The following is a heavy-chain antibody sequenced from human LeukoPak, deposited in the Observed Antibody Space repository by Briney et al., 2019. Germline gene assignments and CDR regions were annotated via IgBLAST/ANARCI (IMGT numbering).Heavy chain of an antibody. CDR1: GFSFSSYA. CDR3: ARERSSSWYLIAGGAFDI. V-gene: IGHV3-30*04. CDR2: ISYDGSNK. J-gene: IGHJ3*02. D-gene: IGHD6-13*01. Sequence: GGSLRLSCAASGFSFSSYAMHWVRQAPGKGLEWVAVISYDGSNKYYADSVKGRFTISRDNSKNTLYLQMNSLRAEDTAVYYCARERSSSWYLIAGGAFDIWGQGTMVTVSS.